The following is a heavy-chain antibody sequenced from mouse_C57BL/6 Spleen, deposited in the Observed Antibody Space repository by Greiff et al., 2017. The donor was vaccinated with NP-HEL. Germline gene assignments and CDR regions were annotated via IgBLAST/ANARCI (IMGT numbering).Heavy chain of an antibody. CDR3: ARGESWAWFAY. CDR2: INPGSGGT. D-gene: IGHD4-1*01. J-gene: IGHJ3*01. V-gene: IGHV1-54*01. CDR1: GYAFTNYL. Sequence: QVHVKQSGAELVRPGTSVKVSCKASGYAFTNYLIEWVKQRPGQGLEWIGVINPGSGGTNYNEKFKGKATLTADKSSSTAYMQLSSLTSEDSAVYFCARGESWAWFAYWGQGTLVTVSA.